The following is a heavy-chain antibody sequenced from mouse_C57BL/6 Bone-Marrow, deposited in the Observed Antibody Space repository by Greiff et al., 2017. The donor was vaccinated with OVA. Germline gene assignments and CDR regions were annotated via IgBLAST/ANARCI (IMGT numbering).Heavy chain of an antibody. Sequence: QVQLKESGPGILQPSQTLSLTCSFSGFSLSTFGMGVGWIRQPSGKGLEWLAHIWWDDDKYYNPALKSRLTISKDTSKNQVFLKIANVDTADTSTYYCARIGSGLWWYYFDYWGQGTTLTVSS. CDR1: GFSLSTFGMG. V-gene: IGHV8-8*01. J-gene: IGHJ2*01. CDR3: ARIGSGLWWYYFDY. D-gene: IGHD1-1*02. CDR2: IWWDDDK.